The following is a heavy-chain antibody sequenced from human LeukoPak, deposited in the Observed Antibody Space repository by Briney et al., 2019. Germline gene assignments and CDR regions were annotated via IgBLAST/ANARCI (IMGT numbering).Heavy chain of an antibody. D-gene: IGHD4-23*01. Sequence: PSETLSLTCTVSGGSFSSYFWSWIRQPPGKGLEWIGYIYSSGSSSYNPSLKSRVTASVDTSKNQFSLKLSSVTAADTAVYYCARKASYGGIDYWGQGTLVTVSS. CDR3: ARKASYGGIDY. CDR1: GGSFSSYF. V-gene: IGHV4-59*01. J-gene: IGHJ4*02. CDR2: IYSSGSS.